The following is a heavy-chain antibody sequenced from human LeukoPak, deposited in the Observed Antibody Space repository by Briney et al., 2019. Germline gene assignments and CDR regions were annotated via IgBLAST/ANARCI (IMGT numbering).Heavy chain of an antibody. CDR2: IYYSGST. V-gene: IGHV4-59*01. J-gene: IGHJ5*02. Sequence: SETLSLTCTVSGGSISSYYWSWIRQPPGKGLEWIGYIYYSGSTNYNPSLKSRVTISVDTSKNQFSLKLSSVTAADTAVYYCARDRRAQPLMDPWGQGTLVTVSS. CDR3: ARDRRAQPLMDP. D-gene: IGHD6-13*01. CDR1: GGSISSYY.